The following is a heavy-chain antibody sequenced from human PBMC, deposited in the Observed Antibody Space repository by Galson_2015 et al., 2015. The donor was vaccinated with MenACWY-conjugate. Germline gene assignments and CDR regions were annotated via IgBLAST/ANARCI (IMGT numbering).Heavy chain of an antibody. J-gene: IGHJ3*02. CDR1: GYTFTGYY. Sequence: SVKVSCKASGYTFTGYYMHWVRQAPGQGLEWMGWINPNSGGTNYAQKFQGWVTMTRDTSISTAYMELSRLRSDDTAVYYCARAHGRATGAFDIWGQGTMVTVSS. CDR3: ARAHGRATGAFDI. CDR2: INPNSGGT. V-gene: IGHV1-2*04. D-gene: IGHD7-27*01.